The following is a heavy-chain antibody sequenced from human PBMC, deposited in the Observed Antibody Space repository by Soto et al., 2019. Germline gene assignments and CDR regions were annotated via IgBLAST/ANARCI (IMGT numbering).Heavy chain of an antibody. CDR3: ARDYYYDSSAIAPDYYGMDV. CDR1: GGSISSGDYY. Sequence: SETLSLTCTVSGGSISSGDYYWSWIRQPPGKGLEWIGYIYYSGSTYYNPSLKSRVTISVDTSKNQFSLKLSSVTAADTAVYYCARDYYYDSSAIAPDYYGMDVWGQGTTVTVSS. V-gene: IGHV4-30-4*01. J-gene: IGHJ6*02. D-gene: IGHD3-22*01. CDR2: IYYSGST.